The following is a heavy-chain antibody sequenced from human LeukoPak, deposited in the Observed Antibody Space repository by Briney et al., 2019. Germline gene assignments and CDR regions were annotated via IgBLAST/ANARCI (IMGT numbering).Heavy chain of an antibody. Sequence: PGGSLGLSCAASGFTFSSYGMHWVRQAPGKGLEWVAFIRYDGSNKYYADSVKGRFTISRDNAKNSLYLQMNSLRAEDTAVYYCARGGGHSSGWWDLDYWGQGTLVTVSS. CDR3: ARGGGHSSGWWDLDY. CDR2: IRYDGSNK. J-gene: IGHJ4*02. D-gene: IGHD6-19*01. V-gene: IGHV3-30*02. CDR1: GFTFSSYG.